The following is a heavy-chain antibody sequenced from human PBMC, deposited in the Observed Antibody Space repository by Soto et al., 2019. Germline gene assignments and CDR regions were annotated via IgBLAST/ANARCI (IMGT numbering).Heavy chain of an antibody. D-gene: IGHD2-21*02. V-gene: IGHV1-8*01. CDR1: GYMFSNYD. J-gene: IGHJ4*02. Sequence: ASVKVSCKASGYMFSNYDIIWVRQATGQGLEWMGWMNPDSDKTDYAQKFQGRVTMTGNTSISTAYMELTALTYEDTAIYYCTRPGARYCGGDCYSSHWGQGTLVTVSS. CDR3: TRPGARYCGGDCYSSH. CDR2: MNPDSDKT.